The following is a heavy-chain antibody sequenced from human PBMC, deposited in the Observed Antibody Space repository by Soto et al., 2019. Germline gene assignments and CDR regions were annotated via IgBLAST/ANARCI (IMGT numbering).Heavy chain of an antibody. CDR1: GYTFTSYG. D-gene: IGHD2-2*01. V-gene: IGHV1-18*04. J-gene: IGHJ4*02. CDR2: ISAYNGNT. CDR3: ARGDIVVVPAAPTFDY. Sequence: ASVKVSCKASGYTFTSYGISWVRQAPGQGLEWMGWISAYNGNTNYAQKLQGRVTMTTDTSTSTAYMELRSLRSDDTAVYYCARGDIVVVPAAPTFDYWGQGTLVTVS.